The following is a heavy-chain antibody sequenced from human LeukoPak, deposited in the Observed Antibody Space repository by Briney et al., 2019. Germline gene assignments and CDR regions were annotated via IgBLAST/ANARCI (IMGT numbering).Heavy chain of an antibody. Sequence: SETLSLTCTVSGGSISSGDYYWSWIRQPPGKGLEWIGYIYYSGSTYYNPSLKSRVTISVDTSKNQFSLELSSVTAADTAVYYCARTYYDFWSGYPGTSSAKSNWFDPWGQGTLVTVSS. D-gene: IGHD3-3*01. CDR1: GGSISSGDYY. CDR3: ARTYYDFWSGYPGTSSAKSNWFDP. V-gene: IGHV4-30-4*08. CDR2: IYYSGST. J-gene: IGHJ5*02.